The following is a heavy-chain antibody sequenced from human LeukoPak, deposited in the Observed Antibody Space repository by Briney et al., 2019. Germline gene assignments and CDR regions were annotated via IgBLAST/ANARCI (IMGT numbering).Heavy chain of an antibody. CDR2: INQDASEI. CDR3: ATDTPETAAFDY. CDR1: GFTFSTYW. J-gene: IGHJ4*02. V-gene: IGHV3-7*01. D-gene: IGHD1-1*01. Sequence: GGSLRLSCAASGFTFSTYWMNWYRQAPGKGLEWVGNINQDASEINYVDSVRGRFTISRDNAKNSLYLQMGSLRAEDTAVYYCATDTPETAAFDYWGQGTLVTVSS.